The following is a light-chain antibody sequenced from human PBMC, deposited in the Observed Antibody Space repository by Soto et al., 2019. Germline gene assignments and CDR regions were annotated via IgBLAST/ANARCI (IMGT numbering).Light chain of an antibody. CDR1: QTINTY. CDR3: QQTYTIPVT. CDR2: AAS. J-gene: IGKJ5*01. V-gene: IGKV1-39*01. Sequence: DIQITQSPSSLSVSVGNRVTITCRASQTINTYLNWYQQKPGRAPKLLIYAASSLQSGVPSRFSGSASGTDFPLTIHSLQPEDFATSFCQQTYTIPVTFGQGTRLEIK.